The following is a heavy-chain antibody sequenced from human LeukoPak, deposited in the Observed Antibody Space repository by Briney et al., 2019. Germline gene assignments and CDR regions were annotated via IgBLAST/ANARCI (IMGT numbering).Heavy chain of an antibody. CDR2: ISSAGST. J-gene: IGHJ4*02. D-gene: IGHD6-19*01. CDR1: GFTFSSYA. CDR3: AKETSSGYFDY. V-gene: IGHV3-23*01. Sequence: TGGSLRLSCAASGFTFSSYAMSWVRQAPGKGLEWVSSISSAGSTFYADSVKGRFTISRDNSKNTLYALYLQMNSLRAEDTAVYYCAKETSSGYFDYWGQGTLVTVSS.